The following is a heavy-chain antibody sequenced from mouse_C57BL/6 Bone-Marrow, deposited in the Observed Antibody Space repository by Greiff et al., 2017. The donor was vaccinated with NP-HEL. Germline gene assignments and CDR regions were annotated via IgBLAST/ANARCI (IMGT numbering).Heavy chain of an antibody. J-gene: IGHJ4*01. CDR3: VRQDHYYAMDY. Sequence: EVQLVESGGGLVQPKGSLKLSCAASGFSFNTYAMNWVRPAPGKGLEWVARLRSKSNNYATYYADSVKDRFTISREDSESMIYLQMNNLKTEDTAMYYCVRQDHYYAMDYWGQGTSVTGSS. CDR1: GFSFNTYA. V-gene: IGHV10-1*01. CDR2: LRSKSNNYAT.